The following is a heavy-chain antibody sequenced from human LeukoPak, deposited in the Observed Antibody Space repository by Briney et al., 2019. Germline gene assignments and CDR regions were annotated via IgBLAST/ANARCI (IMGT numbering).Heavy chain of an antibody. Sequence: ASMKVSCKASGYTFTSFYIHWVRQAPGQGLEWMGIINPSGGSTTYAQRFQGRVTMTTDTSTSTVYMELSSLRSEDTAVYYCARRYNWHDDAFDIWGQGTMVTVSS. J-gene: IGHJ3*02. CDR3: ARRYNWHDDAFDI. CDR2: INPSGGST. D-gene: IGHD1-20*01. V-gene: IGHV1-46*01. CDR1: GYTFTSFY.